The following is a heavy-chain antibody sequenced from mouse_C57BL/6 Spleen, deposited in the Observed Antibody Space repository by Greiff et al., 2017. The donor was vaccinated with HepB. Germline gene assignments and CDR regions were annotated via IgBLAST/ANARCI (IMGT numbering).Heavy chain of an antibody. CDR3: ARSDYGRSYGY. CDR1: GYTFTSYW. J-gene: IGHJ2*01. Sequence: VQLQQSGAELVKPGASVKLSCKASGYTFTSYWMHWVKQRPGQGLEWIGMIHPNSGSTNYNEKFKSKATLTVDKSSSTAYMQLSSLTSEDSAVYYCARSDYGRSYGYWGQGTTLTVSS. V-gene: IGHV1-64*01. CDR2: IHPNSGST. D-gene: IGHD1-1*01.